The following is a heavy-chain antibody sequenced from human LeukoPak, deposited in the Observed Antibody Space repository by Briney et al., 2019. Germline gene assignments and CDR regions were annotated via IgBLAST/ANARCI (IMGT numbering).Heavy chain of an antibody. D-gene: IGHD3-22*01. CDR1: GFTFSSYS. CDR2: ISSSSSTI. CDR3: VKDLGAVVDMENDF. V-gene: IGHV3-48*04. J-gene: IGHJ4*02. Sequence: GGSLRLSCAASGFTFSSYSMNWVRQAPGKGLEWVSYISSSSSTIYYADSVKGRFTVSRDNSKNTLYLQMNSLRPDDTAMYYCVKDLGAVVDMENDFWGQGTLVTVSS.